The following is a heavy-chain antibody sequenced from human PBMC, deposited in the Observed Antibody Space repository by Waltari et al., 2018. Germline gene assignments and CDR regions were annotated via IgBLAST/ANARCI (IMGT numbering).Heavy chain of an antibody. J-gene: IGHJ4*02. V-gene: IGHV4-34*01. CDR1: GGSFSGYY. Sequence: QVQLQQWGAGLLKPSETLSLTCAVYGGSFSGYYWSWIRQPPGKGLEWIGEINHSGSTNYNPSLKSRVTISVDTSKNQFSLKLSSVTAADMAVYYCARSHWGIYGDYVGDYWGQGTLVTVSS. CDR2: INHSGST. D-gene: IGHD4-17*01. CDR3: ARSHWGIYGDYVGDY.